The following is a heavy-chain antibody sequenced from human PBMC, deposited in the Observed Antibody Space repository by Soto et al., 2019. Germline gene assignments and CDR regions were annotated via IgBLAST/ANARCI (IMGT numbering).Heavy chain of an antibody. CDR3: ARDGIVGAPSYFDY. J-gene: IGHJ4*02. CDR2: IIPIFGTA. CDR1: GYTFTNYG. V-gene: IGHV1-69*13. D-gene: IGHD1-26*01. Sequence: GASVKVSCKASGYTFTNYGISWVRQAPGQGLEWMGGIIPIFGTANYAQKFQGRVTITADESTSTAYMELSSLRSEDTAVYYCARDGIVGAPSYFDYWGQGTLVTVSS.